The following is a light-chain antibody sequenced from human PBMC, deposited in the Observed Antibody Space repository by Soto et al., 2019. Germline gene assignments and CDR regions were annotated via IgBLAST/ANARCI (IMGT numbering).Light chain of an antibody. CDR3: QQYNSSPRT. CDR1: QGINSY. CDR2: AAS. J-gene: IGKJ4*01. Sequence: DIQMTQSPSSLSASVGDRVTITCRASQGINSYLAWIQQKPGKAPKSLIYAASNLQSGVPSKFSGSGSGTDLTLTISRLQPEDVTTYYCQQYNSSPRTFGGGTKVEIK. V-gene: IGKV1-16*02.